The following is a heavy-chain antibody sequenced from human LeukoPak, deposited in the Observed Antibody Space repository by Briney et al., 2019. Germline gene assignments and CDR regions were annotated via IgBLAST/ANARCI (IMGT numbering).Heavy chain of an antibody. J-gene: IGHJ2*01. V-gene: IGHV4-61*02. Sequence: SETLSLTCTVSGGSISSGNYYWNWLRQPAGKGLEWIGLLYTSGSTYYNPSLKSRLTISLDTSKNQFSLKLGSVTAADTAVYYCARDFDLWGRGTLVTVSS. CDR3: ARDFDL. CDR2: LYTSGST. CDR1: GGSISSGNYY.